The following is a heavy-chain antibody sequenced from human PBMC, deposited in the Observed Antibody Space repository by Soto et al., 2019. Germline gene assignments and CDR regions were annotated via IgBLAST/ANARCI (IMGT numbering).Heavy chain of an antibody. CDR3: ARRGATVDFLYLDY. CDR1: GGSISSSNYY. Sequence: QLQLQESGPGLVKSSDTLSLTCTVSGGSISSSNYYWGWIRQPPGKGLEWIGSIYYSGSTFYNPSLKSRVTISADTSKKQFSLKLSSVTAADTAVYYCARRGATVDFLYLDYWGQGTLVTVSS. CDR2: IYYSGST. D-gene: IGHD1-26*01. J-gene: IGHJ4*02. V-gene: IGHV4-39*01.